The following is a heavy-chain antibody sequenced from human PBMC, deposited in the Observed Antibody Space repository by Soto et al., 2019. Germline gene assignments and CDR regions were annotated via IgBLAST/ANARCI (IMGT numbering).Heavy chain of an antibody. CDR1: GFNFNNYG. D-gene: IGHD2-2*01. V-gene: IGHV3-21*01. J-gene: IGHJ4*02. Sequence: VGSLRLSCAVSGFNFNNYGINWVRQAPGKGLEWVSSVSKSDYTYYSDSVKGRFTISRDNAKNSVSLQMNTLRAEGTAVYYCAREDSIIIPAVSDFWGQGTLVTVSS. CDR3: AREDSIIIPAVSDF. CDR2: VSKSDYT.